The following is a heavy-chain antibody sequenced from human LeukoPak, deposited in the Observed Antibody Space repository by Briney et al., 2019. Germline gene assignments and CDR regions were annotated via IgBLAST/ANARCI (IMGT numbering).Heavy chain of an antibody. CDR1: GGSFSGYY. CDR3: ARGGSYTSGARYDY. D-gene: IGHD1-26*01. Sequence: PSETLSLTCAVYGGSFSGYYWSWIRQAPGEGLEWVANIKQDGSEKYYVDSVKGRFTISRDNARNSLYLQMNSLRAEDTAVYYCARGGSYTSGARYDYLGQGTLVTVSS. J-gene: IGHJ4*02. CDR2: IKQDGSEK. V-gene: IGHV3-7*01.